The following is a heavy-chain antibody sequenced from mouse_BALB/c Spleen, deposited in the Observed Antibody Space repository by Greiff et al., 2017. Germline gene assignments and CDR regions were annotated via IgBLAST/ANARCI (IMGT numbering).Heavy chain of an antibody. Sequence: VKLVESGPGLVQPSQSLSITCTVSGFSLTSYGVHWVRQSPGKGLEWLGVIWSGGSTDYNAAFISRLSISKDNSKSQVFFKMNSLQADDTAIYYCARKVGDGSRYAMDYWGQGTSVTVSS. CDR1: GFSLTSYG. J-gene: IGHJ4*01. CDR2: IWSGGST. V-gene: IGHV2-4-1*01. D-gene: IGHD2-3*01. CDR3: ARKVGDGSRYAMDY.